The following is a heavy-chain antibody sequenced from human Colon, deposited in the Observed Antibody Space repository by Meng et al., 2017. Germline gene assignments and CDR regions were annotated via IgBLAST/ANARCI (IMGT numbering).Heavy chain of an antibody. V-gene: IGHV3-23*04. CDR1: GFAVRNYA. J-gene: IGHJ4*02. Sequence: VRVVESGAAVVLPGGTLRLSCAASGFAVRNYAMIWVRQAPGKGLECVSEISGSGDGTYYTESVKGRFTVSRDNSKNMLYLQMNSLRADDTAIYYCAKRQKDGYNSHIDYWGQGTLVTVSS. CDR2: ISGSGDGT. CDR3: AKRQKDGYNSHIDY. D-gene: IGHD5-24*01.